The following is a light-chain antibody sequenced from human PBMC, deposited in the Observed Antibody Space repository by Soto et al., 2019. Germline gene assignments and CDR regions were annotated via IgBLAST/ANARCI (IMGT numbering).Light chain of an antibody. CDR2: SAS. CDR3: QQTYTTPYT. Sequence: DIQMTQSPSSLSASVGDRVTVTCRASQSINSYLNWYQQKPGKAPTLLIYSASILQDGVPSRFSGSGSGTEFSLSISSLQPEDFATYSCQQTYTTPYTFGQGTKLDIK. V-gene: IGKV1-39*01. J-gene: IGKJ2*01. CDR1: QSINSY.